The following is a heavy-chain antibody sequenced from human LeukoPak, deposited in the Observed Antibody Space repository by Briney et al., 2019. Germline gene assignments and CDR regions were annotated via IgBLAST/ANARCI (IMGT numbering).Heavy chain of an antibody. J-gene: IGHJ4*02. CDR1: GFTFSSYA. V-gene: IGHV3-23*01. CDR2: ISDSGGRT. Sequence: GGSLRLSCAASGFTFSSYAMSWVRQAPGKGLEWVSTISDSGGRTYYANSVKGQFTISRDNSKNTLYLQMNSLRAEDTAIYYCAKEGCSTTGCSPYYFDYWGQGTLVTVSS. CDR3: AKEGCSTTGCSPYYFDY. D-gene: IGHD2-2*01.